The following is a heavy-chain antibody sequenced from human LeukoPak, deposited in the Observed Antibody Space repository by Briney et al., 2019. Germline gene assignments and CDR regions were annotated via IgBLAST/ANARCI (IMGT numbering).Heavy chain of an antibody. Sequence: ASVKVSCKASGYTFTDCYVHWVRQAPGQGLEWMGRINAKSGDTNAAQRFQGRVTMTRVTSITTAYLELSRLRSDDTAVYYCARDELYNGYYSVKYHYNGMDVWGQGTTVTVSS. CDR3: ARDELYNGYYSVKYHYNGMDV. CDR2: INAKSGDT. J-gene: IGHJ6*02. D-gene: IGHD3-3*01. V-gene: IGHV1-2*06. CDR1: GYTFTDCY.